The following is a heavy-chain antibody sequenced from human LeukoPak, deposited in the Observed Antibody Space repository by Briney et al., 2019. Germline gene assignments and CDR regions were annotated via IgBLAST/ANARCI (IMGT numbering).Heavy chain of an antibody. Sequence: GESLKISCNGSGVSFTNYWIGWVRQMPGKGLEWMAIIYPSDSDTRYNPSLQGQVTISVDKSINTAYLQWSSLKASNTAMYYCVRQAYFGLDVWGEGTTVTVS. D-gene: IGHD3-10*01. CDR1: GVSFTNYW. CDR2: IYPSDSDT. CDR3: VRQAYFGLDV. V-gene: IGHV5-51*01. J-gene: IGHJ6*02.